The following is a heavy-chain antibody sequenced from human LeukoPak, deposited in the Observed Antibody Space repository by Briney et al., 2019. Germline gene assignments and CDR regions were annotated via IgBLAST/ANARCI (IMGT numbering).Heavy chain of an antibody. Sequence: GRSLRLSCAASGFTFSSYAMHWVRQAPGKGLEWVAVISYDGSNKYYADSVKGRSTISRDNAKNSLYLQMNSLRAEDTAVYYCAKELDDFYYFDYWGQGTLVTVSS. CDR2: ISYDGSNK. V-gene: IGHV3-30-3*01. D-gene: IGHD3-3*01. J-gene: IGHJ4*02. CDR3: AKELDDFYYFDY. CDR1: GFTFSSYA.